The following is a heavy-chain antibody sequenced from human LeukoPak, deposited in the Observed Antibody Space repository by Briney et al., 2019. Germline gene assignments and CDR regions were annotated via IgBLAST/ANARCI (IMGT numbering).Heavy chain of an antibody. V-gene: IGHV1-69*05. CDR1: GVTFSSYA. CDR2: IIPIFGTA. D-gene: IGHD1-26*01. CDR3: ATRITDSGSSHIDY. J-gene: IGHJ4*02. Sequence: SVKVSCKASGVTFSSYAISWVRQAPGQGLEWMGGIIPIFGTANYAQKFQGRVTITTDESTSTAYMELSSLRSEDTAVYYCATRITDSGSSHIDYWGQGTLVTVSS.